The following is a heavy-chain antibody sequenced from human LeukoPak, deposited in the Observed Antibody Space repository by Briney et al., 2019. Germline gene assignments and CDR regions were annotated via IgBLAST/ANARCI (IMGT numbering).Heavy chain of an antibody. Sequence: SETLSLTCTVSGGSISSSSYYWGWIRQPPGKGLEWIGSMYYSGSTYYNPSLKSRVTISKDMSKNQFSLKLSSVTAADRAVYFCARLNPLYSSSWYRRAATFDTWGQGTMVTVSS. CDR1: GGSISSSSYY. D-gene: IGHD6-13*01. CDR3: ARLNPLYSSSWYRRAATFDT. CDR2: MYYSGST. V-gene: IGHV4-39*07. J-gene: IGHJ3*02.